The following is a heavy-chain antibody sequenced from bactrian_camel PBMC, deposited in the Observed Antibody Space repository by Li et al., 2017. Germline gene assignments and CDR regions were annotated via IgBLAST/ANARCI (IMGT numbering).Heavy chain of an antibody. CDR1: GYTDSVNV. CDR3: AARGPYCYTKLSVRDFTY. D-gene: IGHD2*01. CDR2: ISTGGGDT. J-gene: IGHJ6*01. V-gene: IGHV3S54*01. Sequence: HVQLVESGAGSVEAGGSVRLSRTASGYTDSVNVMGWWRQAAGKEREGVACISTGGGDTMYADAAKGRFTISHDKASNTVYLQMDNLQPEDTAMYYCAARGPYCYTKLSVRDFTYWGQGTQVTVS.